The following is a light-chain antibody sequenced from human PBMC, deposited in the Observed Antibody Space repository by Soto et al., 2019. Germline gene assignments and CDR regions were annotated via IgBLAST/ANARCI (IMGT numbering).Light chain of an antibody. CDR1: SSNIGRNF. CDR3: AAWDDTLSGPSYV. V-gene: IGLV1-47*01. CDR2: RNN. Sequence: QSVLIQPPSTSGTPGQRVTISCSGSSSNIGRNFVYWYQQLPGTAPKLLIYRNNQRPSGVPDRFSGSKSGTSASLAISGLRSEDEADYYCAAWDDTLSGPSYVFGTGTKVTVL. J-gene: IGLJ1*01.